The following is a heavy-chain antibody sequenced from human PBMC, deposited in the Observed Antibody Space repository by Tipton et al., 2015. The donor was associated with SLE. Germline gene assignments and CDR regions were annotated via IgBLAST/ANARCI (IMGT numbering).Heavy chain of an antibody. J-gene: IGHJ1*01. V-gene: IGHV3-30*04. CDR1: GFTFSSYA. Sequence: SLRLSCAASGFTFSSYAMHWVRQAPGKGLEWVAVISYDGSNKYSADSVKGRFTISRDNSKNALYLQMNSLRTEDTAVYYCARTADCSSTSCYTGGGYSHHWGQGTLVTVSS. D-gene: IGHD2-2*02. CDR2: ISYDGSNK. CDR3: ARTADCSSTSCYTGGGYSHH.